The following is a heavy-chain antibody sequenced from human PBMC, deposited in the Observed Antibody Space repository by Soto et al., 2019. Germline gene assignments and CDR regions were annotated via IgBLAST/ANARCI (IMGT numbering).Heavy chain of an antibody. CDR3: AKGSSTTNFSYFDY. J-gene: IGHJ4*02. CDR1: GFTFDDYA. V-gene: IGHV3-9*01. Sequence: ESGGGLEQPGRSLRLSCAASGFTFDDYAMHWVRQAPGKGLEWVSSISWNSGNIGYADSVKGRFTISRDNAKNSLYLQMNRLRPEDTALYYCAKGSSTTNFSYFDYWGQGTLVTVSS. D-gene: IGHD2-2*01. CDR2: ISWNSGNI.